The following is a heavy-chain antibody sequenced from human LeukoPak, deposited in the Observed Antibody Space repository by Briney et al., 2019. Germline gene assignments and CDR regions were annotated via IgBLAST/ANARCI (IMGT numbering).Heavy chain of an antibody. CDR1: GGSISSGSYY. V-gene: IGHV4-61*02. D-gene: IGHD3-3*01. Sequence: PSQTLSLTCTVSGGSISSGSYYWRWIRQPAGKGLEWIGRIYTSGSTNYIPSLKSRVTISVDTSKNQFSLKLSSVTAADTAVYYCARVPALWSGYYLDYWGQGTLVTVSS. J-gene: IGHJ4*02. CDR2: IYTSGST. CDR3: ARVPALWSGYYLDY.